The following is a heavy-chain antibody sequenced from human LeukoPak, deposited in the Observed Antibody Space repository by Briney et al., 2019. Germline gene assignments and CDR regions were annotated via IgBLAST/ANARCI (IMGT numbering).Heavy chain of an antibody. V-gene: IGHV1-3*01. CDR2: INAGNGNT. J-gene: IGHJ5*02. D-gene: IGHD4-17*01. Sequence: GASVKVSCKASGYTFTSYAMHWVRQAPGQRLEWMGWINAGNGNTKYSQKFQGRATITRDTSASTAYMELSSLRSEDTAVYYCARRYGDYPNWFDPWGQGTLVTVSS. CDR1: GYTFTSYA. CDR3: ARRYGDYPNWFDP.